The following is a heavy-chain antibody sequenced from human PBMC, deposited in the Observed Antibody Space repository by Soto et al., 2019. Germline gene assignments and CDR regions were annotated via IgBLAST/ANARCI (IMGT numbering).Heavy chain of an antibody. CDR3: ARVPTMVRGVIGWFDP. V-gene: IGHV4-59*12. CDR1: GGSISSYY. J-gene: IGHJ5*02. CDR2: IYYSGST. Sequence: SETLSLTCTVSGGSISSYYWSWIRQPPGKGLEWIGYIYYSGSTNYNPSLKSRVTISVDTSKNQFSLKLSSVTAADTAVYYCARVPTMVRGVIGWFDPWGQGTLVTVSS. D-gene: IGHD3-10*01.